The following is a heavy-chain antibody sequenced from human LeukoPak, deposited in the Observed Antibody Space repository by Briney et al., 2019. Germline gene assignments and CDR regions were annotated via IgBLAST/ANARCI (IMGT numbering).Heavy chain of an antibody. CDR1: GFTLSSYA. CDR3: ARTSTLKRGSTVTNWFDP. J-gene: IGHJ5*02. CDR2: ISGFGGGST. Sequence: GGSLRLSCAASGFTLSSYAMSWVRQAPGKGLEWVSAISGFGGGSTYYADSVKGRFTISRDNAKNSLYLQMNSLRAEDTAVYYCARTSTLKRGSTVTNWFDPWGQGTLVTVPS. D-gene: IGHD4-17*01. V-gene: IGHV3-23*01.